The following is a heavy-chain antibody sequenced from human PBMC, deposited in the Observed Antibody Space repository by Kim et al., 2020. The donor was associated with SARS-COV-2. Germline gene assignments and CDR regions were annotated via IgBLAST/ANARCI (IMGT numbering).Heavy chain of an antibody. CDR2: ISYDGSNK. CDR3: AKDLGGPSDY. V-gene: IGHV3-30*18. J-gene: IGHJ4*02. D-gene: IGHD3-3*01. CDR1: GFTFSSYG. Sequence: GGSLRLSCAASGFTFSSYGMHWVRQAPGKGLEWVAVISYDGSNKYYADSVKGRFTISRDNSKNTLYMQMNSLRAEDTAVYYCAKDLGGPSDYWGQGTLVTVSS.